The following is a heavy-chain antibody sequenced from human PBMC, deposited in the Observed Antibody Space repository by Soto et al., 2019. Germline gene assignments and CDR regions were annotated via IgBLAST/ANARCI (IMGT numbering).Heavy chain of an antibody. D-gene: IGHD4-17*01. CDR3: ARDSAMDYGDPGYAFDI. CDR2: ISSSSSYI. CDR1: VFTCSSYS. V-gene: IGHV3-21*01. J-gene: IGHJ3*02. Sequence: GPLRLSCAASVFTCSSYSMNWVRQGPGKGLEWVSSISSSSSYIYHADSVKGRFTISRDNAKNSLYLQMNSLRAEDTAVYYCARDSAMDYGDPGYAFDIWGQGTMVTVSS.